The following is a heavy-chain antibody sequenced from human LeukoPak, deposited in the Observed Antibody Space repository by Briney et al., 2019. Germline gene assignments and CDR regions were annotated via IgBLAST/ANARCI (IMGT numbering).Heavy chain of an antibody. CDR1: GYRFGNYW. V-gene: IGHV5-51*01. J-gene: IGHJ4*02. Sequence: GESLKISCKGSGYRFGNYWIAWVRQMPGKGLESMGIIYPGDSDTRYSPSFQGQVTFSADKSISTAYLQWSSLKASDTAMYYCARRAVGATDYWGQGTLVTVSP. D-gene: IGHD1-26*01. CDR2: IYPGDSDT. CDR3: ARRAVGATDY.